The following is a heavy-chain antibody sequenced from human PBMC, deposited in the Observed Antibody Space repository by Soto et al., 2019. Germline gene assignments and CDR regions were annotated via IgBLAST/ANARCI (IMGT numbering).Heavy chain of an antibody. V-gene: IGHV4-61*01. J-gene: IGHJ3*02. CDR1: GGSVSSGSYY. D-gene: IGHD2-2*02. Sequence: PSETLSLTCTVSGGSVSSGSYYWSWIRQPPGKGLEWIGYIYYSGSTNYNPSLKSRVTISVDTSKNQFSLKLSSVTAADTAVYYCARDRAGKDIVLVPAAIASWGSDAFDIWGQGTMVTVSS. CDR2: IYYSGST. CDR3: ARDRAGKDIVLVPAAIASWGSDAFDI.